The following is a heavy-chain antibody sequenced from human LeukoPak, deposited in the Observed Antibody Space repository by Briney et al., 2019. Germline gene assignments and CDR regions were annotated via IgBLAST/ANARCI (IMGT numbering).Heavy chain of an antibody. D-gene: IGHD1-26*01. Sequence: ASVKISCKASGYTFTDYYMHWVQQAPGKGLEWMGRVDPEDGETIYAQKFQGRVTMTEDTSTDTAYMELSSLRSEDTAVYYCATEVAVGATFLGAFDIWGQGTMVTVSS. CDR3: ATEVAVGATFLGAFDI. CDR2: VDPEDGET. J-gene: IGHJ3*02. CDR1: GYTFTDYY. V-gene: IGHV1-69-2*01.